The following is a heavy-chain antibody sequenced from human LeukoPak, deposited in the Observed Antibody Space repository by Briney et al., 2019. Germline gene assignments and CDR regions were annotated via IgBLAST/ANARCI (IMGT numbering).Heavy chain of an antibody. V-gene: IGHV3-30-3*01. CDR1: GFTFSDYA. CDR2: ISSDVYDGTTE. D-gene: IGHD5-24*01. CDR3: VRDGLQFLDYFDY. Sequence: GRSLRLSCSASGFTFSDYAMDWVRQAPGKGLECVAVISSDVYDGTTEYYADSVKVRFTISRDNSKNTVYLQMNSLRGEDTAVYYCVRDGLQFLDYFDYWGQGTLVTVSS. J-gene: IGHJ4*02.